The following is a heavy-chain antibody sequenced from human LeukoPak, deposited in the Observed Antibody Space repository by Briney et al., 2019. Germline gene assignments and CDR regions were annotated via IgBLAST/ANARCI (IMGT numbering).Heavy chain of an antibody. J-gene: IGHJ4*02. CDR1: GFTFSSYG. Sequence: GGSLRLSYAASGFTFSSYGMHWVRQTPGKGLEWVAVISYDGSNKYYADSVKGRFTISRDNSKNTLYLQMNSLRAEDTAVYYCAKDRLRYCSGGSCPYYFDYWGQGTLVTVSS. V-gene: IGHV3-30*18. CDR3: AKDRLRYCSGGSCPYYFDY. CDR2: ISYDGSNK. D-gene: IGHD2-15*01.